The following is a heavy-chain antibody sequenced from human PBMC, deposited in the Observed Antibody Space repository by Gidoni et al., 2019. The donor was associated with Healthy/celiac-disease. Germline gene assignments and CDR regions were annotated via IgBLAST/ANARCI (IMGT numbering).Heavy chain of an antibody. CDR2: ISYDGSNK. CDR3: ARDLQSYYYDSSGREYYYYGMDV. J-gene: IGHJ6*02. D-gene: IGHD3-22*01. Sequence: QVQLVESGGGVVQPGRSLRLSCAASGFTFSSYAMHWVRRAPGKGLEWVAVISYDGSNKYYADSVKGRFTISRDNSKNTLYLQMNSLRAEDTAVYYCARDLQSYYYDSSGREYYYYGMDVWGQGTTVTVSS. CDR1: GFTFSSYA. V-gene: IGHV3-30-3*01.